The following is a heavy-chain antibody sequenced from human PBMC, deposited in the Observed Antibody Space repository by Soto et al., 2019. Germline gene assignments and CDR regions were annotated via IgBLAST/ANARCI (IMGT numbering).Heavy chain of an antibody. D-gene: IGHD3-16*02. CDR3: ARGPDRGQLGPSPHDVWGSYHFDY. J-gene: IGHJ4*02. CDR1: GGTFSSYA. V-gene: IGHV1-69*13. Sequence: GASVKVSCKASGGTFSSYAISWVRQAPGQGLEWMGGIIPIFGTANYAQKFQGRVTITADESTSTAYMELSSLRSEDTAVYYCARGPDRGQLGPSPHDVWGSYHFDYWGQGTLVTVSS. CDR2: IIPIFGTA.